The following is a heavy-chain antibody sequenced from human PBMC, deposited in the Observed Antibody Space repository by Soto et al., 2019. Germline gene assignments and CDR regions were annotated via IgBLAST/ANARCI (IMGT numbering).Heavy chain of an antibody. CDR2: IIPMFGTT. D-gene: IGHD3-22*01. CDR3: AEGGGGYDT. J-gene: IGHJ5*02. CDR1: GGAFSSSS. V-gene: IGHV1-69*13. Sequence: SVKVSCKASGGAFSSSSMNWVRQAPGQGLEWMGGIIPMFGTTNYAQKLQGRVTLTADESTSTAYMEMTDLRSEDTAVYYCAEGGGGYDTWGQGTLVTVSS.